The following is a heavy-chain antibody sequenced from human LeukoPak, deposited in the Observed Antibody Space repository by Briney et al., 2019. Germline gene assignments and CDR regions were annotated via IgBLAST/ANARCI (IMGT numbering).Heavy chain of an antibody. CDR1: GFTVSSNY. CDR3: ARLRWFGDLSDN. D-gene: IGHD3-10*01. V-gene: IGHV3-66*01. J-gene: IGHJ4*02. CDR2: IHSGGNT. Sequence: GGSLRLPCAASGFTVSSNYMAWVRQAPGKGLDWVSVIHSGGNTFYADSVEGRFTISRDNSKNTLYLQMNSLRTEDTAVYYCARLRWFGDLSDNWGQGTLVTVSS.